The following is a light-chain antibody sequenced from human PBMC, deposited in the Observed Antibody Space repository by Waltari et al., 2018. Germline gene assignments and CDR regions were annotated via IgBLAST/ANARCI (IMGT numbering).Light chain of an antibody. CDR3: NCRDSGGKRVV. Sequence: SSELTQDPAVSVALGQTVRITCHGDSLRSDYATWYQQKPGQAPVLVIYGKNSRPSGIPDRFSGSRSEDTASLTITGAQAEDEADYYCNCRDSGGKRVVFGGGTKLTVL. V-gene: IGLV3-19*01. J-gene: IGLJ2*01. CDR2: GKN. CDR1: SLRSDY.